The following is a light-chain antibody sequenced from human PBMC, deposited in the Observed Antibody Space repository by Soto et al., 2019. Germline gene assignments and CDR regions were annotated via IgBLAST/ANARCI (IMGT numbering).Light chain of an antibody. CDR3: QQDGSSPGT. CDR1: QSVSSSY. J-gene: IGKJ4*01. V-gene: IGKV3-20*01. Sequence: EIVLTQSPGTLSLSPGERATLSCRASQSVSSSYLAWYQQKPGQAPRLLIYGASSRATGIPDRFSGSGSGTDFTLTISRLEPEDFAVYYGQQDGSSPGTFGGGNKVEIK. CDR2: GAS.